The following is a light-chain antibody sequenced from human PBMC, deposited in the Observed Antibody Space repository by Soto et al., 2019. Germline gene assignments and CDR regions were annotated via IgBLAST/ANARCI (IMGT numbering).Light chain of an antibody. V-gene: IGKV1-5*03. Sequence: DIQMTQSPSTLTASVGHRVTITCRASQSFSSWLAWYQQKPGKAPKLLIYKASSLESGVPSRFSGSGSGTEFTLTISSLQPDDFATYYCQQYVNLPLTFGGGTKVDIK. CDR2: KAS. CDR3: QQYVNLPLT. CDR1: QSFSSW. J-gene: IGKJ4*01.